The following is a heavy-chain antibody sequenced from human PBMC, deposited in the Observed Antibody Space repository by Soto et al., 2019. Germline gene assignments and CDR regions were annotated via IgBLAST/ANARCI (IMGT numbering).Heavy chain of an antibody. CDR2: IYPGDSHT. Sequence: GESLKISCKGSGYSFTTYLIVWARQMRVKGLEWMGPIYPGDSHTRYSPSFQGQVTISADKSITTAYLQWSSLKASDTAMYYCARRAYCGGDCARNHQYYYAMDVRGHGTTVTV. CDR1: GYSFTTYL. D-gene: IGHD2-21*02. J-gene: IGHJ6*02. CDR3: ARRAYCGGDCARNHQYYYAMDV. V-gene: IGHV5-51*01.